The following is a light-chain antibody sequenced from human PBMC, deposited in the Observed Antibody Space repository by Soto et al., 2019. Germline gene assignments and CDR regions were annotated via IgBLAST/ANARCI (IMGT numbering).Light chain of an antibody. J-gene: IGKJ1*01. CDR1: QSVSSTY. Sequence: EMVLTQSPGTLSLSLGERATLSCRASQSVSSTYLAWYQQKPGQAPRLLIYGASNRASGIPDRFSGSGSGTDFTLTISGLEHEDFAVYYCQQYGGSRWTFGQGTRVDI. CDR2: GAS. CDR3: QQYGGSRWT. V-gene: IGKV3-20*01.